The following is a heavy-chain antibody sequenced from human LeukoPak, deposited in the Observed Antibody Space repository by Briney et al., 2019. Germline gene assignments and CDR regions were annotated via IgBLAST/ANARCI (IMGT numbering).Heavy chain of an antibody. CDR1: GGTFSSYA. J-gene: IGHJ2*01. Sequence: SVKVSCKASGGTFSSYAISWVRQAPGQGLEWMGGIIPIFGTANYAQKFQGRVTITRDTSASTAYMELSSLRSEDTAVYYCARVGVVVAATRHWYFDLWGRGTLVTVSS. CDR2: IIPIFGTA. D-gene: IGHD2-15*01. CDR3: ARVGVVVAATRHWYFDL. V-gene: IGHV1-69*05.